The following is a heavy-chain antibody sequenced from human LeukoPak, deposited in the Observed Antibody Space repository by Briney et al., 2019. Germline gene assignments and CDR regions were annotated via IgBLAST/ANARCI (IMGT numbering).Heavy chain of an antibody. D-gene: IGHD3-10*01. CDR1: GYTFTTYG. CDR3: ARDSRPGGVGGRDFDY. Sequence: GASVKVSCKASGYTFTTYGISWVRQAPGQGLEWMGWISAYNGNTNSAQKFQGRVTMTTDTSTSTAYMELRSLRSDDTAVYYCARDSRPGGVGGRDFDYWGQGTLVTVSS. V-gene: IGHV1-18*01. CDR2: ISAYNGNT. J-gene: IGHJ4*02.